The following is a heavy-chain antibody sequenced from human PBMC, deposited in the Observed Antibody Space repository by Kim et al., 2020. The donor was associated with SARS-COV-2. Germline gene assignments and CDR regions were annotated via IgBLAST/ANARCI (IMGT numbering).Heavy chain of an antibody. CDR3: ARGMIAARPYS. Sequence: TGYAQKFQGRVTMTRNTSISTAYMELSSLRSEDTAVYYCARGMIAARPYSWGQGTLVTVSS. D-gene: IGHD6-6*01. J-gene: IGHJ4*02. CDR2: T. V-gene: IGHV1-8*01.